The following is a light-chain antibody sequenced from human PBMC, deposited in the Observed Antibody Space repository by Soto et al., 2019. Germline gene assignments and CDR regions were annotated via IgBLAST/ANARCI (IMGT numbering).Light chain of an antibody. J-gene: IGLJ1*01. CDR2: DFT. Sequence: QSVLTQPASVSGSPGQSVTISCAGASRDVTDSDSVSWYQHRPGEAPELKILDFTYRPSGVSDRFSGSLSADTASLTISGLQVEDEGDYYCVSYTNPGTYVFGPGTKLNVL. CDR1: SRDVTDSDS. CDR3: VSYTNPGTYV. V-gene: IGLV2-14*03.